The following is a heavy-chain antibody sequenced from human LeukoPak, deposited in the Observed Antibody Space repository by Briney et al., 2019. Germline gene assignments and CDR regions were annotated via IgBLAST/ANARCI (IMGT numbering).Heavy chain of an antibody. CDR2: IYYSGST. CDR3: ARHQTGLVAVDY. CDR1: GGSISSSSYY. Sequence: PSETLSLTCTVSGGSISSSSYYWGWIRQPPGKGLEWIGSIYYSGSTYYNPSLKSRVTISVDMSKNQFSLKLSSVTAADTAVYYCARHQTGLVAVDYWGQGTLVTVSS. V-gene: IGHV4-39*01. D-gene: IGHD2-15*01. J-gene: IGHJ4*02.